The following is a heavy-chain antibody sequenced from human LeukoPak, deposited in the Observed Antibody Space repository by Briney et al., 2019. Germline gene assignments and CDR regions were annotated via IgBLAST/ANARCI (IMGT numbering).Heavy chain of an antibody. Sequence: PGGPLRLSCAASGFAFSSNAMSWVRQAPGKGLEWVSGISGSAGRTYYADSVKGRFTISRDISKNTLYLQMNSLRAEDTAVYYCAKDLKYSSGWYGAFDYWGQGTLVTVSS. CDR3: AKDLKYSSGWYGAFDY. CDR2: ISGSAGRT. V-gene: IGHV3-23*01. D-gene: IGHD6-19*01. J-gene: IGHJ4*02. CDR1: GFAFSSNA.